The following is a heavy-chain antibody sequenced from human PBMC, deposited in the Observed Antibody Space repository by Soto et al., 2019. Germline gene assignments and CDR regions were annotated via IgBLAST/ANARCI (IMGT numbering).Heavy chain of an antibody. V-gene: IGHV4-59*01. CDR2: IYYSGST. Sequence: SETLSLTCTVSGGSISSYYWSWIRQPPGKGLEWIGYIYYSGSTNYNPSLKSRVTISVDTSKNQFSLKLSSVTAADTAVYYCARDQRFLEWPNFDYWGQGTLVTVSS. CDR1: GGSISSYY. CDR3: ARDQRFLEWPNFDY. D-gene: IGHD3-3*01. J-gene: IGHJ4*02.